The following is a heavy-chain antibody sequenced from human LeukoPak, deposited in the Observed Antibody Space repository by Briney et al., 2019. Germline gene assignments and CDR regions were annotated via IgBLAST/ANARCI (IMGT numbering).Heavy chain of an antibody. J-gene: IGHJ4*02. Sequence: ASVKVSCKASGYTFTSYDINWVRQAPGQGLEWMGWISAYNGNTNYAQKLQGRVTMTTDTSTSTAYMELRSLRSDDTAVYYCARYYDYVWGSYRRNPLDYWGQGTLVTVSS. D-gene: IGHD3-16*02. V-gene: IGHV1-18*01. CDR1: GYTFTSYD. CDR3: ARYYDYVWGSYRRNPLDY. CDR2: ISAYNGNT.